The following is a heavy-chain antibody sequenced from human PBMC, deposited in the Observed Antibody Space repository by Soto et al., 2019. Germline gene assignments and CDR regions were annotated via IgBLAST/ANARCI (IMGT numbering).Heavy chain of an antibody. V-gene: IGHV4-59*01. D-gene: IGHD3-10*01. Sequence: QVQLQESGPGLVKPSETLSLTCTVSGGSISSYYWSWIRQPPGKGLEWIGYIYYSGSTNYNPSLKSRVTISVDTSKNHFALKLSSVTAADTAVYYCARGDFINYGYLFDYWGQGTLVTVSS. CDR3: ARGDFINYGYLFDY. J-gene: IGHJ4*02. CDR2: IYYSGST. CDR1: GGSISSYY.